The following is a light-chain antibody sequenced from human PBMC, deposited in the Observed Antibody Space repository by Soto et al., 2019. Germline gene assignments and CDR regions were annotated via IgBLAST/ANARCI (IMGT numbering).Light chain of an antibody. Sequence: QSALTQPPSASGTPGQRVTISCSGSSSNIGSNTVNWYQQLLGTAPKLLIYSNNQRPSGVPDRFSGSKSGTSASLAISGLQSEDEADYYCAAWDDSLNGPVFGGGTKLTVL. V-gene: IGLV1-44*01. CDR1: SSNIGSNT. J-gene: IGLJ2*01. CDR2: SNN. CDR3: AAWDDSLNGPV.